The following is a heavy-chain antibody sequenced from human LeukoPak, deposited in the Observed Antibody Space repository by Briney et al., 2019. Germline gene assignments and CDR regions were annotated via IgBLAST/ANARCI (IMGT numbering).Heavy chain of an antibody. D-gene: IGHD3-10*01. J-gene: IGHJ5*02. CDR1: GGSISSSSYY. V-gene: IGHV4-39*01. Sequence: SETLSLTCTVSGGSISSSSYYWGWIRQPPGKGLEWIGSIYYSGSTYYNPSLKSRVTISVDTSKNQFSLKLSSVTAAGTAVYYCAIRGGTMVRGLRWLDPWGQGTLVTVSS. CDR3: AIRGGTMVRGLRWLDP. CDR2: IYYSGST.